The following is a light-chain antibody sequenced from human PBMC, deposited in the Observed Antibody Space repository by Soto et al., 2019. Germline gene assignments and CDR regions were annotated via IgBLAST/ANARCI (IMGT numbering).Light chain of an antibody. Sequence: QSVLTQPPSASGTPGQRVTISCSGSNSNIGSNSVNWYQHLPGTAPKLLIYGNNQRPSGVPDRFSGSKSGTSASLALSGLLSEDEDDYYCAAWDDSLTAYAFGTGTKLTVL. CDR2: GNN. V-gene: IGLV1-44*01. J-gene: IGLJ1*01. CDR3: AAWDDSLTAYA. CDR1: NSNIGSNS.